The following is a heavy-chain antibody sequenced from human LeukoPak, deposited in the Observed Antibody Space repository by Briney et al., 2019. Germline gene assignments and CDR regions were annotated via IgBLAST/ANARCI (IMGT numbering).Heavy chain of an antibody. CDR3: ASFGGYLNNAFDI. Sequence: SETLSLTCTVSGGSISSCYWSWIRQPAGKGLEWIGRIYTSGSTNYNPSLKSRVTMSVDTSKNQFSLKLSSVTAADTAVYYCASFGGYLNNAFDIWGQGTMVTVSS. D-gene: IGHD5-12*01. CDR1: GGSISSCY. J-gene: IGHJ3*02. V-gene: IGHV4-4*07. CDR2: IYTSGST.